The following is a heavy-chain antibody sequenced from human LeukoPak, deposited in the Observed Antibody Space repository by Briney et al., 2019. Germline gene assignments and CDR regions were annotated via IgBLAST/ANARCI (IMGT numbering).Heavy chain of an antibody. Sequence: ASVKVSCKASGYTFTSYYMHWVRQAPGQGLEWMGIINPSGGSTSYAQKFQGRVTMTRDTSTSTVYMELSSLRSEDTAVYYCARERSSGYQTEYYYYYYGMDVWGQGTTVTVSS. D-gene: IGHD5-12*01. J-gene: IGHJ6*02. CDR3: ARERSSGYQTEYYYYYYGMDV. V-gene: IGHV1-46*01. CDR1: GYTFTSYY. CDR2: INPSGGST.